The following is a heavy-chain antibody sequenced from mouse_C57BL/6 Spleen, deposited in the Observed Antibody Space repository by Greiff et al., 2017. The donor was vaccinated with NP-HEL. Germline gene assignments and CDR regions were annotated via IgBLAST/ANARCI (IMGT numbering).Heavy chain of an antibody. CDR2: IDPENGDT. J-gene: IGHJ4*01. V-gene: IGHV14-4*01. CDR1: GFNIKDDY. CDR3: TTGRGYAMDY. Sequence: VQLQQSGAELVRPGASVKLSCTASGFNIKDDYMHWVKQRPEQGLEWIGWIDPENGDTEYASKFQGKATITADTSSNTACLQLSSLTSEDTAVYYCTTGRGYAMDYWGQGTSVTVSS.